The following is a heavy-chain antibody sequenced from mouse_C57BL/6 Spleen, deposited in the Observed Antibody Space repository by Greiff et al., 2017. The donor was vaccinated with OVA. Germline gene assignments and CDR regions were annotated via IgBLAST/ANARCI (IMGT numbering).Heavy chain of an antibody. V-gene: IGHV5-4*03. Sequence: EVKVVESGGGLVKPGGSLKLSCAASGFTFSSYAMSWVRQTPEKRLEWVATISDGGSYTYYPDNVKGRFTISRDNAKNNLYLQMSHLKSEDTAMYYCARSYDYDERAWFAYWGQGTLVTVSA. J-gene: IGHJ3*01. CDR2: ISDGGSYT. CDR1: GFTFSSYA. D-gene: IGHD2-4*01. CDR3: ARSYDYDERAWFAY.